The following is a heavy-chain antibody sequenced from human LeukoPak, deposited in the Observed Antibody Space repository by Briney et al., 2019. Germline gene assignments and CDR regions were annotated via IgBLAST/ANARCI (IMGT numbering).Heavy chain of an antibody. V-gene: IGHV3-33*01. CDR3: ARDPETVGTTGWFDY. J-gene: IGHJ4*02. CDR2: IWNDGSNN. CDR1: GFTFSGYG. Sequence: PGRSLRLSCAASGFTFSGYGMHWVRQAPGEGLEWVAIIWNDGSNNYYADSVKGRFTISRDNSKNKLYLQMNSLRAEDTAVYYCARDPETVGTTGWFDYWGQGTLVTVSS. D-gene: IGHD1-1*01.